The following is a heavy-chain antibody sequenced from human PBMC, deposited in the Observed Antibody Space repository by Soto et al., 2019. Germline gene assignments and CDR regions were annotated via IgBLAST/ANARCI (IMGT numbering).Heavy chain of an antibody. J-gene: IGHJ4*02. CDR3: ARGSWSGYVTIDY. D-gene: IGHD5-12*01. CDR2: IYHSGST. CDR1: GGSISSGGYS. V-gene: IGHV4-30-2*01. Sequence: SETLSLTCAVSGGSISSGGYSWSWIRQPPGKGLEWIGYIYHSGSTYYNPSLKSRVTISVDRSKNQFSLKLSSVTAADTAVYYCARGSWSGYVTIDYWGQGTLVTVSS.